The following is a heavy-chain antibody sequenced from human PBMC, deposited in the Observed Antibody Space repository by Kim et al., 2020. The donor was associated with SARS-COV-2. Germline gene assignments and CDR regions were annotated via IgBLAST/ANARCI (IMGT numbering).Heavy chain of an antibody. D-gene: IGHD3-3*01. CDR3: ARDGSGTNYDFWRGYWPDPDYYYYYGMDL. CDR1: GFTFSSYW. J-gene: IGHJ6*02. Sequence: GGSLRLSCAASGFTFSSYWMSWVRQAPGKGLEWVANIKQDGSEKYYVDSVKGRFTISRDNAKNSLYLQMNSLRAEDTAVYYCARDGSGTNYDFWRGYWPDPDYYYYYGMDLWGQGTTVTVSS. CDR2: IKQDGSEK. V-gene: IGHV3-7*01.